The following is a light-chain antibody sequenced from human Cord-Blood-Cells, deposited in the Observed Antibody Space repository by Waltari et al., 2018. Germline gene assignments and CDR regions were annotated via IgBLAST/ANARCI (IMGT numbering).Light chain of an antibody. Sequence: DIQMTQSPSPLSASVGDRVTITCLASQSISSYLNWYQQKPGKAPNLLIYAASSLQSGVPSRFSGSGSGTDFTLTISSLQPEDFATYYCQQSYSTLPLTFGGGTKVEIK. CDR2: AAS. V-gene: IGKV1-39*01. CDR3: QQSYSTLPLT. CDR1: QSISSY. J-gene: IGKJ4*01.